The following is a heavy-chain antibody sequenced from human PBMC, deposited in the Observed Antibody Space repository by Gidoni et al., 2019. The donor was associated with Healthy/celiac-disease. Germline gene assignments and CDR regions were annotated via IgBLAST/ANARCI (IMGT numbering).Heavy chain of an antibody. V-gene: IGHV1-18*04. CDR1: GYTLTSYG. CDR2: ISAYNGNT. J-gene: IGHJ3*02. Sequence: QVQLVQSGAEVKKHGASVKVSCKASGYTLTSYGSSWVRQAPGQGLEWMGWISAYNGNTNYAQKLQGRVTMTTDTSTSTAYMELRSLRSDDTAVYYCARDARTRGYSYGSDDAFDIWGQGTMVTVSS. CDR3: ARDARTRGYSYGSDDAFDI. D-gene: IGHD5-18*01.